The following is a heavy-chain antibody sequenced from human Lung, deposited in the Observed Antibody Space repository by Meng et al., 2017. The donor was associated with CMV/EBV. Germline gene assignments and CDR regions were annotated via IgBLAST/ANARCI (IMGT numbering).Heavy chain of an antibody. D-gene: IGHD3-16*01. CDR3: ARLYGLIH. CDR1: GDSLRTSSYY. Sequence: SCTVSGDSLRTSSYYWGWIRQAPGKGPEWIGSIYSSGNTYFKPSLKSRVSLSIETSKNQFSLRLSSATAADTGVYYCARLYGLIHWGQGVQVTVSS. J-gene: IGHJ4*02. V-gene: IGHV4-39*01. CDR2: IYSSGNT.